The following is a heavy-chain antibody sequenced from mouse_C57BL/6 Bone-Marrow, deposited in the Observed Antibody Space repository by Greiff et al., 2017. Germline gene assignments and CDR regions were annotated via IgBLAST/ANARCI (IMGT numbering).Heavy chain of an antibody. Sequence: EVQGVESGEGLVKPGGSLKLSCAASGFTFSSYAMSWVRQTPEKRLEWVAYISSGGDYIYYADTVKGRFTISRDNARNTLYLQMSSLKAEDTAMYYCTRDTGRDYYWYFDVWGTGTTVTVSS. CDR2: ISSGGDYI. CDR1: GFTFSSYA. CDR3: TRDTGRDYYWYFDV. J-gene: IGHJ1*03. D-gene: IGHD4-1*01. V-gene: IGHV5-9-1*02.